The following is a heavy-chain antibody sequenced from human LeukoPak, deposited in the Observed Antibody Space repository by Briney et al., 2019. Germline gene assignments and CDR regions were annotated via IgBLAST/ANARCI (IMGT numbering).Heavy chain of an antibody. D-gene: IGHD4-17*01. Sequence: GGSLRLSCTASGFTLTNNWMHWVRQVPGKGLEWVSRVNTYGTNTNYADSVRGRFTISRDNAKNTLYLQMDSLRAEDTAVYYCAKDRADNGDRLRFDPWGQGTLVTVSS. CDR3: AKDRADNGDRLRFDP. CDR2: VNTYGTNT. V-gene: IGHV3-74*01. J-gene: IGHJ5*02. CDR1: GFTLTNNW.